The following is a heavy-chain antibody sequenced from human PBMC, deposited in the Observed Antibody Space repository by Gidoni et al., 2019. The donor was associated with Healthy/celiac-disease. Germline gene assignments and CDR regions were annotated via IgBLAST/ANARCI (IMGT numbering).Heavy chain of an antibody. CDR1: EFTFNRYA. Sequence: QVQLVESGGGLVQPGRSLSLPCAASEFTFNRYAMDWVRQGPGKGLEWVAVVSYDGSNKYHAESVKGRFTISRDNSKNTLYLQMNSLRAEDTAVYYCARAWEYYDIVTAYGMDVWGQGTTVTVSS. J-gene: IGHJ6*02. CDR3: ARAWEYYDIVTAYGMDV. CDR2: VSYDGSNK. D-gene: IGHD3-9*01. V-gene: IGHV3-30*04.